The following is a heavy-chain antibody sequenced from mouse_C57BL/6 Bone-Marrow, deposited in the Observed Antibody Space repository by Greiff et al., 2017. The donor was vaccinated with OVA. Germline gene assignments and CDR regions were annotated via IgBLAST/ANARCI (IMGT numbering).Heavy chain of an antibody. CDR2: ISSGSSTI. V-gene: IGHV5-17*01. Sequence: DVHLVESGGGLVKPGGSLKLSCAASGFTFSDYGMHWVSQAPEKGLEWVAYISSGSSTIYYADTVQGRFTISRDNAYNTLFLQMTSVRSEDTAMYYWARVRNHWYFDVWGTGTTVTVSS. J-gene: IGHJ1*03. CDR1: GFTFSDYG. CDR3: ARVRNHWYFDV.